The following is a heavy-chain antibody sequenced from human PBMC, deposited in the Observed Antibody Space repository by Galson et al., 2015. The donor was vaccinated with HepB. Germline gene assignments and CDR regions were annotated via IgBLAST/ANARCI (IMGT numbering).Heavy chain of an antibody. J-gene: IGHJ6*02. CDR1: GFTFSSHW. CDR2: IKEDGSEK. V-gene: IGHV3-7*03. CDR3: AREVRWELLRGMDV. D-gene: IGHD1-26*01. Sequence: SLRLSCAASGFTFSSHWMSWVRQAPGKGLEWVANIKEDGSEKYFVDSVKGRFAISRDNAKTSLYLQMNSLRVEDTAVYYCAREVRWELLRGMDVWGQGTTVTVSS.